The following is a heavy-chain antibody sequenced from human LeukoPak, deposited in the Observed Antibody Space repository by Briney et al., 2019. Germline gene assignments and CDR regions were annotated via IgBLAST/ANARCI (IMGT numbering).Heavy chain of an antibody. CDR2: ISATGNYI. Sequence: GGSLRLSCAASGFIFSSYSMNWVRQAPGKGLEWVSSISATGNYIYYADSVKGRFTISRDNAKNSLYLQMNSLRAEDTAVYYCARGGSSRFDQWGQGTLVTVSS. CDR1: GFIFSSYS. J-gene: IGHJ4*02. V-gene: IGHV3-21*01. CDR3: ARGGSSRFDQ. D-gene: IGHD6-13*01.